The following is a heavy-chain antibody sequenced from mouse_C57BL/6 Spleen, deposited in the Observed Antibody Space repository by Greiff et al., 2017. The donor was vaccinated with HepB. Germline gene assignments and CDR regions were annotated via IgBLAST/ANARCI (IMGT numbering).Heavy chain of an antibody. CDR2: IDPSDSET. CDR1: GYTFTSYW. Sequence: QVQLQQPGAELVRPGSSVKLSCKASGYTFTSYWMHWVKQRPIQGLEWIGNIDPSDSETHYNQKFKDKATLTVDKSSSTAYMQLSSLTSEDSAVYYCARGGTTVGANWYFDVWGTGTTVTVSS. D-gene: IGHD1-1*01. V-gene: IGHV1-52*01. J-gene: IGHJ1*03. CDR3: ARGGTTVGANWYFDV.